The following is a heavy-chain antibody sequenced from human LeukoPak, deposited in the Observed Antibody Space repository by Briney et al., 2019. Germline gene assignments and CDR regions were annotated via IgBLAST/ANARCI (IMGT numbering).Heavy chain of an antibody. J-gene: IGHJ5*02. CDR3: ARDSGYSSGWYWFDP. CDR1: GGSISSYY. D-gene: IGHD6-19*01. V-gene: IGHV4-59*01. Sequence: SETLSLTCTVSGGSISSYYWSWIRQPPGKGLEWIGYIYYSGSTNYNPSLKSRVTISVDTSKNQFSLKLSSVTAADTAVYYCARDSGYSSGWYWFDPWGQGTLVTVSS. CDR2: IYYSGST.